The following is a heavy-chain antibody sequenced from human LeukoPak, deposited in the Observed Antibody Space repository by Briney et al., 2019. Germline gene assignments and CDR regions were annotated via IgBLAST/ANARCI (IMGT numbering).Heavy chain of an antibody. CDR1: GYTFTSYG. Sequence: EASVKVSCKASGYTFTSYGISWVRQAPGQGLEWMGWISAYNGNTNYAQKLQGRVTMTTDTSTSTAYMELRSLRSDDTAVYYCARVTTVTEAYYYYYMDVWGKGTTVTISS. CDR2: ISAYNGNT. V-gene: IGHV1-18*01. CDR3: ARVTTVTEAYYYYYMDV. D-gene: IGHD4-17*01. J-gene: IGHJ6*03.